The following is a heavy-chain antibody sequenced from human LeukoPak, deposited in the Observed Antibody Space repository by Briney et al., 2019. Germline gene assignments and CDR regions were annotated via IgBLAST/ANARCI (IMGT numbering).Heavy chain of an antibody. Sequence: SETLSLTCTVSGASINSHYWSWIRQPPGEGLEWIGYSNHVGTTNYNPSLESRVTISVDTSKNQFSVKLASVTAADTAVYYCARQNPAAAGQGLDYWGQGTLVTVSS. CDR2: SNHVGTT. CDR1: GASINSHY. V-gene: IGHV4-59*08. J-gene: IGHJ4*02. CDR3: ARQNPAAAGQGLDY. D-gene: IGHD6-13*01.